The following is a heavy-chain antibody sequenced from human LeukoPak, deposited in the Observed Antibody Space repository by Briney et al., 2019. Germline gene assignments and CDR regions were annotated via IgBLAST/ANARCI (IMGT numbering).Heavy chain of an antibody. V-gene: IGHV4-59*11. CDR1: GGSISSHY. D-gene: IGHD3/OR15-3a*01. Sequence: SETLSLTCTVSGGSISSHYWSWIRQPPGKGLEWIGYIYYSGSTNYSPSLKSRVTISVDTSRNQFSQKLSSVTAADSAVYYCARRTGYLNYYYYYYMDVWGNGTTVTVSS. CDR3: ARRTGYLNYYYYYYMDV. J-gene: IGHJ6*03. CDR2: IYYSGST.